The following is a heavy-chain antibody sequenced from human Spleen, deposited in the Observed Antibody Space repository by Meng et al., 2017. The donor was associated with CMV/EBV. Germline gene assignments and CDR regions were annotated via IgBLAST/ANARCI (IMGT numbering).Heavy chain of an antibody. CDR1: GFTFSDYY. CDR3: ATSMWFGESSFDY. D-gene: IGHD3-10*01. V-gene: IGHV3-11*04. J-gene: IGHJ4*02. CDR2: ISSSGSNI. Sequence: AGFTFSDYYMSWIRQAPGKGLEWVSYISSSGSNIYYADSVKGRFTISRDNAKNSLYLQMNSLRAEDTAVYYCATSMWFGESSFDYWGQGTLVTVSS.